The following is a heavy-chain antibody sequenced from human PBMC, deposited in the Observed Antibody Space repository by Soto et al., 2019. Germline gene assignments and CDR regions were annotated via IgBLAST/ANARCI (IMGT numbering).Heavy chain of an antibody. CDR1: GGTFSSYA. CDR2: IIPIFGTA. V-gene: IGHV1-69*12. CDR3: ARVPSIMITFGVHFDY. Sequence: QVQLVQSGAEVKKPGSSVKVSCKASGGTFSSYAISWVRQAPGQGLEWMGGIIPIFGTANYAQKFQGRVTITADESTSTAYMELSRLRSEYTAVYYCARVPSIMITFGVHFDYWGQGALVTVSS. D-gene: IGHD3-16*01. J-gene: IGHJ4*02.